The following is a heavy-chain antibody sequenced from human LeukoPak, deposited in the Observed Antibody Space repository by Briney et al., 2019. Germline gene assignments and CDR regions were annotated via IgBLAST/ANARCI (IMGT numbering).Heavy chain of an antibody. CDR3: AKDRLRGYTYVDY. V-gene: IGHV3-30*02. CDR2: IRYDGSSK. CDR1: GFXXXXYG. Sequence: SCAXXGFXXXXYGIHWVRQAPGKGLEGVXFIRYDGSSKSYEEAVKGRFTISRDNSNNTLYLQMNSLRAEDTAVYYCAKDRLRGYTYVDYWGQGTLVTVSS. D-gene: IGHD5-18*01. J-gene: IGHJ4*02.